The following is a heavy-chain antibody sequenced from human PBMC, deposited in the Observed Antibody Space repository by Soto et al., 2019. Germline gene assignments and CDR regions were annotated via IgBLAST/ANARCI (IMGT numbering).Heavy chain of an antibody. V-gene: IGHV3-11*01. CDR3: ARNKGYSNWRDAFDI. CDR1: GFTFSDYY. CDR2: ISSSGSTI. Sequence: GGSLRLSCAASGFTFSDYYMSWIRQAPGKGLEWVSYISSSGSTIYYADSVKGRFTISRDNAKNSLYLHMNSLRAEDTAVYYCARNKGYSNWRDAFDIWGQGTMVTVSS. D-gene: IGHD1-1*01. J-gene: IGHJ3*02.